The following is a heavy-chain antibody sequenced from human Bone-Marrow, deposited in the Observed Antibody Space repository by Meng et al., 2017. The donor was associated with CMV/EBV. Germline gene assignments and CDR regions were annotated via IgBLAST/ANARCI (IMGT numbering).Heavy chain of an antibody. CDR1: GFTFSSYA. V-gene: IGHV3-23*03. Sequence: GESLKISCAASGFTFSSYAMSWVRQAPGKGLEWVSVIYSGGGSTNYADSVKGRFTISRDNSKNTLYLQMNSLRAEDTAVYYCARDDIVVVPAATPHVPTYYYYGMDVWGQGTTVTVSS. CDR3: ARDDIVVVPAATPHVPTYYYYGMDV. J-gene: IGHJ6*02. D-gene: IGHD2-2*01. CDR2: IYSGGGST.